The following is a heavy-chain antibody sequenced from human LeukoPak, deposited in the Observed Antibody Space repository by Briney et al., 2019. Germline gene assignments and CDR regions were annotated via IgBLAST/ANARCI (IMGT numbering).Heavy chain of an antibody. J-gene: IGHJ6*04. CDR1: GGSISSYY. D-gene: IGHD4-11*01. V-gene: IGHV4-59*01. CDR2: IYYSGST. Sequence: SETLSLTCTVSGGSISSYYRSWIRQPPGKGLEWIGYIYYSGSTNYNPSLKSRVTISVDTSKNQFSLKLSSVTAADTAVYYCARQALTTSYYYAMDVWGKGTTVTVSS. CDR3: ARQALTTSYYYAMDV.